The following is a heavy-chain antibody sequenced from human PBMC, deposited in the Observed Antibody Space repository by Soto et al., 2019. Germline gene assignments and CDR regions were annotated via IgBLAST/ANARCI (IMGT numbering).Heavy chain of an antibody. CDR3: RGSSSWYGY. Sequence: PSETLSLTCAVSGGSISSGGYYWSWIRQHPGKGLEWIGYIYYSGSTLYNPSLKSRVTISVDTSKNQFSLKLSSVTAADTAVYARRGSSSWYGYWGQGTLVTVSS. J-gene: IGHJ4*02. CDR1: GGSISSGGYY. D-gene: IGHD6-13*01. CDR2: IYYSGST. V-gene: IGHV4-31*08.